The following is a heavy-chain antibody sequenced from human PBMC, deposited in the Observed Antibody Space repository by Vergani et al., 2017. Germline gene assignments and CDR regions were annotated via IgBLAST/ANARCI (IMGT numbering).Heavy chain of an antibody. CDR3: AKDLFGGSYFIGPQSDY. CDR2: ISNSGGST. V-gene: IGHV3-23*01. CDR1: GFTFSSYA. J-gene: IGHJ4*02. Sequence: EVQLLESGGTLVQPGGSLRLSCAASGFTFSSYAMSWVRQAPGRGLDWVSTISNSGGSTYYADSVKGRFTISRDNSKTTLYLQMNSLRAEDTAVYYCAKDLFGGSYFIGPQSDYWGRGTLVTVSS. D-gene: IGHD1-26*01.